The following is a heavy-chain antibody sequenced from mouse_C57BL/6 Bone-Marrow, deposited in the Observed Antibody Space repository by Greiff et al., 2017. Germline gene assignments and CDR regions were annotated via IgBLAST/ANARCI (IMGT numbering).Heavy chain of an antibody. Sequence: EVQVVESEGGLVQPGSSMKLSCTASGFTFSDYYMAWVRQVPEKGLEWVANINYDGSSTYYLDPLKSRFIISRDNAKNILYLQMSSLKSEDTATYYCAREGGLRYYYAMDYWGQGTSVTVSS. CDR3: AREGGLRYYYAMDY. CDR1: GFTFSDYY. CDR2: INYDGSST. V-gene: IGHV5-16*01. D-gene: IGHD3-2*02. J-gene: IGHJ4*01.